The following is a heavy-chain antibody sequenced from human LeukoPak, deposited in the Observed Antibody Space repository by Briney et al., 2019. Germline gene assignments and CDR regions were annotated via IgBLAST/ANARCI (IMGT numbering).Heavy chain of an antibody. V-gene: IGHV4-34*01. Sequence: SETLPLTCAVYGWSFRGYYWSWIRQPPGKGLEWIGEINHSGSTNYNPSLKSRVTISVDTSKNQFSLKLSSVTAADTAVYYCARGLLGYCSSTSCYLDAFDIWGQGTMVTVSS. CDR3: ARGLLGYCSSTSCYLDAFDI. CDR1: GWSFRGYY. CDR2: INHSGST. D-gene: IGHD2-2*01. J-gene: IGHJ3*02.